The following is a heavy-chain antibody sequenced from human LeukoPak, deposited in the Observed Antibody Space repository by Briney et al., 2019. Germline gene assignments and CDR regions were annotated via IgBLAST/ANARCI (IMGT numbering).Heavy chain of an antibody. CDR2: IYPGDSDT. D-gene: IGHD5-24*01. J-gene: IGHJ3*02. CDR1: GYSFTSYW. CDR3: ARQGRWLQFGNAFDI. Sequence: GESLKISCKGSGYSFTSYWIGWVRQMPGKGLEWMGIIYPGDSDTRYSPSFQGQVTISADKSISTAYLQWSSLKASDTAMYYCARQGRWLQFGNAFDIWGQGTMVTVSS. V-gene: IGHV5-51*01.